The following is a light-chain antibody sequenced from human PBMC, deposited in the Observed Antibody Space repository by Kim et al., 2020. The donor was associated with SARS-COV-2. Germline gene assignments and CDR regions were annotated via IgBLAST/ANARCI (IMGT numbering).Light chain of an antibody. CDR1: QSVSTS. CDR3: QQSRKWPPYN. V-gene: IGKV3-11*01. CDR2: DAS. J-gene: IGKJ2*01. Sequence: EIVLTQSPATLSLSPGEGATLSCRASQSVSTSLAWYQQKPGQAPRLLIHDASNRATGIPARFSGSGSGTDFTLPISSLEPEDFAVYYCQQSRKWPPYNFGQGNKLEI.